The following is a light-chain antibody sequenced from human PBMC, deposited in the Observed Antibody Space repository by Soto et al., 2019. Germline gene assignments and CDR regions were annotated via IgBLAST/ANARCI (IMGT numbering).Light chain of an antibody. Sequence: EIVLTQSPATLCLSPGERATLSCRASQSIANYLGWYQQKPGQAPRLLIYSASNRATGIPPRFSGSGAGTDFTLTISSLEPEDFSVYYCQQRYNWPVTFGQGTRLEIK. CDR1: QSIANY. CDR3: QQRYNWPVT. V-gene: IGKV3D-11*02. CDR2: SAS. J-gene: IGKJ5*01.